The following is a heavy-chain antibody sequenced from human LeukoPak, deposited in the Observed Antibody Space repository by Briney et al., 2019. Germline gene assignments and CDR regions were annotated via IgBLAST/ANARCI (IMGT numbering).Heavy chain of an antibody. Sequence: GGSLRLSCAASGFTFSSYWMSWVRQAPGKGLEWVANIKQDGSEKYYVDSVKGRFTISRDNTKNSLYLQMNSLRAEDTAVYYCARGLDVVAATNDAFDIWGQGTTVTVSP. J-gene: IGHJ3*02. CDR3: ARGLDVVAATNDAFDI. CDR2: IKQDGSEK. V-gene: IGHV3-7*01. CDR1: GFTFSSYW. D-gene: IGHD2-15*01.